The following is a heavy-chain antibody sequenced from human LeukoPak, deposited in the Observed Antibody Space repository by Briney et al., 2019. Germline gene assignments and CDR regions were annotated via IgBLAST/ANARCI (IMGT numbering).Heavy chain of an antibody. V-gene: IGHV4-59*01. CDR3: ATGYSSSWYDY. CDR2: IYYSGST. D-gene: IGHD6-13*01. J-gene: IGHJ4*02. Sequence: PSETLSLTCTVSGGSISSYYWSWVRQPPGKGLEWIGYIYYSGSTNSNPSLKSRVTISVDTSKNQFSLKLSSVTAADTAVYYCATGYSSSWYDYWGQGTLFTVSS. CDR1: GGSISSYY.